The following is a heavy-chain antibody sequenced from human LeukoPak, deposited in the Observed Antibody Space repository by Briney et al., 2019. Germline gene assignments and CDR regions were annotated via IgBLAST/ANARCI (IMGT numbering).Heavy chain of an antibody. CDR3: ARGRRGYSSSWYERYYFDY. CDR1: GGSFSGYY. J-gene: IGHJ4*02. V-gene: IGHV4-34*01. CDR2: IDHSGST. Sequence: SETLSLTCAVYGGSFSGYYWSWIRQPPGKGLEWIGEIDHSGSTNYNPSLKSRVTISVDTSKNQFSLKLSSVTAADTAVYYCARGRRGYSSSWYERYYFDYWGQGTLVTVSS. D-gene: IGHD6-13*01.